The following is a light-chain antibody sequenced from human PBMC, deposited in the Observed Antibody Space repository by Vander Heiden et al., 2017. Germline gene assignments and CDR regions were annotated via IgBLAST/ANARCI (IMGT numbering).Light chain of an antibody. CDR1: QSVLDRANNRNY. CDR3: QQDFSTLT. CDR2: WAS. V-gene: IGKV4-1*01. J-gene: IGKJ4*01. Sequence: DIVLAQSPDSLTLSLGERATINCKSSQSVLDRANNRNYLAWYQQKPGQPPKMLIYWASTREYGVPDRFSGSGSGTDFTLTISSRQAEDVALYYCQQDFSTLTFGGGTKVQIK.